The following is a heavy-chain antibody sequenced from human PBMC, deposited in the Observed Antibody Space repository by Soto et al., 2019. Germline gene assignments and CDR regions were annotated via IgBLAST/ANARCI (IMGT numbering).Heavy chain of an antibody. Sequence: GSLRLSCAASGFTFSSYSMNWVRQAPGKGLEWVSYISSSSSTIYYADSVKGRFTISRDNAKNSLYLQMNSLRAEDTAVYYCARRPDYGGNWFDPWGQGTLVTVSS. J-gene: IGHJ5*02. CDR2: ISSSSSTI. D-gene: IGHD4-17*01. CDR3: ARRPDYGGNWFDP. CDR1: GFTFSSYS. V-gene: IGHV3-48*01.